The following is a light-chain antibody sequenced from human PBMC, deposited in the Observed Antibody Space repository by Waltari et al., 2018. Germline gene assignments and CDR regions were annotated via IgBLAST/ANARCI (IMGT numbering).Light chain of an antibody. V-gene: IGLV2-14*02. CDR2: EVN. Sequence: QSALTQPASVSGSPGQSITLSFTGRRIGVESYNIVSWYQKNPGKAPKLIIYEVNKRPSGVSYRFSGSKSGNTASLTISGLQAEDEADYYCGSYTSSSTLVFGTGTKVTVL. CDR1: RIGVESYNI. CDR3: GSYTSSSTLV. J-gene: IGLJ1*01.